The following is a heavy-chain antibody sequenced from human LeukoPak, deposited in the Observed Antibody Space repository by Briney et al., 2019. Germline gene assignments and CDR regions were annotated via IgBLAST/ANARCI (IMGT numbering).Heavy chain of an antibody. J-gene: IGHJ6*02. CDR2: ICSGESTI. CDR3: ARGPRDGYNYYYYYGMDV. CDR1: GFTFSNYC. V-gene: IGHV3-74*01. Sequence: PGGSLRLSCAASGFTFSNYCMHWVRQPPGKGLVWVSQICSGESTIKFADSVKGRFTISRDNAKNTLYLQMSSLRVEDTAVYYCARGPRDGYNYYYYYGMDVWGQGTTVTVSS. D-gene: IGHD5-24*01.